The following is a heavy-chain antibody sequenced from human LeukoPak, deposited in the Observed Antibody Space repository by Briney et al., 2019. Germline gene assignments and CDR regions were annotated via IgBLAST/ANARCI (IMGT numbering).Heavy chain of an antibody. D-gene: IGHD2-2*01. CDR1: GGSISSYF. CDR3: ARGGSLVVVPTAIMGWFDP. V-gene: IGHV4-59*01. Sequence: PSETLSLTCTVPGGSISSYFWSWIRQSPGKGLEWIGYIFYSGSTNYNPSLKSRVTMSVDTSKNQFSLKLTSVTAADTAVYYCARGGSLVVVPTAIMGWFDPWGQGTLVTVSS. J-gene: IGHJ5*02. CDR2: IFYSGST.